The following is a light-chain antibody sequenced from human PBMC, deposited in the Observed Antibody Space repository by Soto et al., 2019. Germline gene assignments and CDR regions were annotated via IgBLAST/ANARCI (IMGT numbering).Light chain of an antibody. V-gene: IGLV9-49*01. CDR3: GADHGSGSNFVLV. CDR2: VGTGGIVG. J-gene: IGLJ2*01. Sequence: QPVLTQPPSASASLGASVTLTCTLSSGYSNYKVDWYQQRPGKGPRFVMRVGTGGIVGSKGDGIPDRFSVLGSGLNRYLTTKNIQEEDESDYHCGADHGSGSNFVLVFGGGTKVTVL. CDR1: SGYSNYK.